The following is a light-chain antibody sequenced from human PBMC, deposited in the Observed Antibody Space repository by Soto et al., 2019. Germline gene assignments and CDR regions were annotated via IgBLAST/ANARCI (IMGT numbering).Light chain of an antibody. CDR3: LHYYNYPQT. J-gene: IGKJ1*01. V-gene: IGKV1-6*01. Sequence: AIQMTQSPSSLSASVGDRVTMTCRASQDIRDDLSWYQQRPGRAPKLLVFAASRLEGGVPARFSGSYSGRDFTLTISRLQPDDFATYYCLHYYNYPQTFGQGTTVEV. CDR2: AAS. CDR1: QDIRDD.